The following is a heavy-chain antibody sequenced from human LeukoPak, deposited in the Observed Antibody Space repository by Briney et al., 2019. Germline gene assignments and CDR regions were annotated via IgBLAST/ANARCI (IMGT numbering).Heavy chain of an antibody. CDR1: GFTVSSNY. V-gene: IGHV3-53*01. J-gene: IGHJ4*02. D-gene: IGHD6-6*01. CDR2: IYSGSST. CDR3: AKSIAALPGIDY. Sequence: GGSLRLSCAASGFTVSSNYMSWVRQAPGKGLEWVSVIYSGSSTYYADSVKGRFTISRDNSKNTLYLQMNSLRAEDTAVYYCAKSIAALPGIDYWGQGTLVTVSS.